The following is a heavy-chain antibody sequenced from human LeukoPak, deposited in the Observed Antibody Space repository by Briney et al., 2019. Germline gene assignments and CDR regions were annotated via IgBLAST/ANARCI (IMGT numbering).Heavy chain of an antibody. D-gene: IGHD2-2*01. CDR2: IYYSGST. CDR1: GGSISSHY. J-gene: IGHJ4*02. Sequence: PSETLSLTCTVSGGSISSHYWSWIRQPPGKGLEWIGYIYYSGSTNYNPSLKSRVTISVDTSKNQFSLKLSSVTAADTAVYYCARGPPADYWGQGTLVTVSS. V-gene: IGHV4-59*11. CDR3: ARGPPADY.